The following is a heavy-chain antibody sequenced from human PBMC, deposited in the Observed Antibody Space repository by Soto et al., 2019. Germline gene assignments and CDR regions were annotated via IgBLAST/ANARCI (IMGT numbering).Heavy chain of an antibody. D-gene: IGHD3-10*01. Sequence: GGSLRLSCVVSGFSLSVFWMSWVRQAPGKGLEWVANIKEDGTQTYYVDSVKGRFTISRDNAKNSLFLQMNSLRVEDTAVYYCVRDYFGPGPYWGQGTLVTVSS. CDR3: VRDYFGPGPY. J-gene: IGHJ4*01. V-gene: IGHV3-7*04. CDR2: IKEDGTQT. CDR1: GFSLSVFW.